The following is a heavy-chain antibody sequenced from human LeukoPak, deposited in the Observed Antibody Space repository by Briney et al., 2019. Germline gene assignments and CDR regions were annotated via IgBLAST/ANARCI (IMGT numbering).Heavy chain of an antibody. V-gene: IGHV3-53*01. CDR3: VRDRSPGYFDY. CDR2: IYSDNT. Sequence: GGSLRRSCTVSGFTVSSNSMSWVRQAPGKGLEWVSFIYSDNTHYSDSVKGRFTISRDNSKNTLYLQMNSLRAEDTAVYYCVRDRSPGYFDYWGQGTLVTVSS. D-gene: IGHD3-10*01. J-gene: IGHJ4*02. CDR1: GFTVSSNS.